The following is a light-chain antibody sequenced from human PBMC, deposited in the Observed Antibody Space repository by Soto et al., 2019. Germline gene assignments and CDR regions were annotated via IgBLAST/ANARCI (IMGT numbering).Light chain of an antibody. Sequence: DIQMTQSPSTLSGSVGDRVTITCRASQTISSWLAWYQQKPGKAPKLLIYKASTLKSGVSSRFSGSGSGTEFTLTISSLQPDDFATYYCQHYNSYSEAFGQGTRLEI. CDR3: QHYNSYSEA. CDR2: KAS. J-gene: IGKJ5*01. CDR1: QTISSW. V-gene: IGKV1-5*03.